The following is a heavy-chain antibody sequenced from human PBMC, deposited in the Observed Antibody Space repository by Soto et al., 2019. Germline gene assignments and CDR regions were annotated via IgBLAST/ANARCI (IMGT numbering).Heavy chain of an antibody. CDR3: ARTDKYNSQSSGWANRFDY. V-gene: IGHV3-23*01. CDR2: FTSGGST. D-gene: IGHD6-19*01. Sequence: EVQLLESGGDLVQPGGSLRLSCAASGFIFSNYAMTWVRQAPGKGPEWVSTFTSGGSTYYRDTVKGRFTISGDNSKNTLYLQMNSLRAEDTAVYYCARTDKYNSQSSGWANRFDYWGQGTLVTVSP. J-gene: IGHJ4*02. CDR1: GFIFSNYA.